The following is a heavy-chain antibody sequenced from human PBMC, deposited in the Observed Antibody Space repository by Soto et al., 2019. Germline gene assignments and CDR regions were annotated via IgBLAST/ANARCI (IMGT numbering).Heavy chain of an antibody. Sequence: SETLSLTCLVSGDSISTVDYFWAWIRQPPGQALEYIGYIYKSTTTYYNPSFESRVAISLDTSKSQFSLNVTSVTAADTAVYFCARGRYCLTGRCFPNWFDSWGQGTLVTVSS. J-gene: IGHJ5*01. CDR2: IYKSTTT. D-gene: IGHD2-15*01. CDR3: ARGRYCLTGRCFPNWFDS. CDR1: GDSISTVDYF. V-gene: IGHV4-30-4*01.